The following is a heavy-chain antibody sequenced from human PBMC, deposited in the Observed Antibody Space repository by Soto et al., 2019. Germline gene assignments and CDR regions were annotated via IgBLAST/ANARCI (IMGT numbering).Heavy chain of an antibody. CDR3: ARGRSHNGYDFWSGYWDYYYYYMDV. J-gene: IGHJ6*03. CDR1: GFTVSSNY. V-gene: IGHV3-66*01. D-gene: IGHD3-3*01. CDR2: IYSGGST. Sequence: GGSLRLSCAASGFTVSSNYMSWVRQAPGKGLEWVSVIYSGGSTYYADSVKGRFTISRDNSKNTLYLQMNGLRAEDTAVYYCARGRSHNGYDFWSGYWDYYYYYMDVWGKGTTVTVSS.